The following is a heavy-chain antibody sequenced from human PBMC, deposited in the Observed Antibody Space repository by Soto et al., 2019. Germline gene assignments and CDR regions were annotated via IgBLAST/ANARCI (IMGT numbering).Heavy chain of an antibody. CDR2: INPNSGGT. J-gene: IGHJ3*02. D-gene: IGHD5-18*01. Sequence: ASVKVSCKASGYTFTGYYMHWVRQAPGQGLEWMGWINPNSGGTNYAQKFQGRVTMTRDTSISTAYMELSRLRSEDTAVYYCARSTMVTEDAFDIWGQGTMVTVSS. CDR3: ARSTMVTEDAFDI. V-gene: IGHV1-2*02. CDR1: GYTFTGYY.